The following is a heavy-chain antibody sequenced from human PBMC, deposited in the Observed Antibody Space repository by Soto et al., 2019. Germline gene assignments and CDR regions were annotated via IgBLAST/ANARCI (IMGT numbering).Heavy chain of an antibody. CDR2: ISSSSSYI. CDR3: ARDRDSSNFFDC. J-gene: IGHJ4*02. Sequence: GGSLRLSCPASGFTFGNYAINWVRQAPGKGLEWVSSISSSSSYIFYADSVKGRFTISRDNAKNSLYLQMNSLRAEDTAVYYCARDRDSSNFFDCWGRGTLVTVSS. D-gene: IGHD6-6*01. V-gene: IGHV3-21*01. CDR1: GFTFGNYA.